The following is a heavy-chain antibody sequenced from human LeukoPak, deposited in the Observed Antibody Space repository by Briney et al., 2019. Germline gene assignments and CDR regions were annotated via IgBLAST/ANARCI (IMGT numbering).Heavy chain of an antibody. J-gene: IGHJ4*02. CDR1: GGTFSSYT. V-gene: IGHV1-69*02. CDR3: ARVHSSGWYGYYFDY. CDR2: IIPILGIA. D-gene: IGHD6-19*01. Sequence: ASVKVSCKASGGTFSSYTISCVRQAPGQGLEWMGRIIPILGIANYAQKFQGRVTITADKSTSTAYMELSSLRSEDTAVYYCARVHSSGWYGYYFDYWGQGTLVTVSS.